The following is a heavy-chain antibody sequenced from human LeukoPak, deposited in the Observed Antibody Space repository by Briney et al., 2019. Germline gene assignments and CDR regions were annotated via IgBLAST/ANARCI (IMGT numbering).Heavy chain of an antibody. CDR3: ARGTGTAVY. V-gene: IGHV4-59*01. CDR2: VYYRGST. J-gene: IGHJ4*02. Sequence: PSETLSLTCTVSGGSISSYYWSWIRQPPGKGLEWIGYVYYRGSTNYNPSLKSRVTISVDTSKNQFSLKLSSVTAADTAVYYCARGTGTAVYWGQGTLVTVSS. D-gene: IGHD6-19*01. CDR1: GGSISSYY.